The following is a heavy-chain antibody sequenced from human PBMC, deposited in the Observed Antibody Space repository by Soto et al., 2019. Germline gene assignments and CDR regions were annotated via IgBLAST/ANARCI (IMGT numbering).Heavy chain of an antibody. CDR1: GFTFSTYS. J-gene: IGHJ4*02. CDR2: MSSSSSTI. D-gene: IGHD1-26*01. Sequence: EVQLVESGGGLVQPGGSLRLSCAASGFTFSTYSMNWVRQAPGKGLEWVSYMSSSSSTIYYADSVKGRFTISRDNAKNSLYMQMNSRRDEDTGVYYCARYRDQFDSWGQGTLVTVSS. V-gene: IGHV3-48*02. CDR3: ARYRDQFDS.